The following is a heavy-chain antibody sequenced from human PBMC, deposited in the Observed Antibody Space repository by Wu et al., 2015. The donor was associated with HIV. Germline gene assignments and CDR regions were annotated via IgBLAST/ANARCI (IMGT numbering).Heavy chain of an antibody. V-gene: IGHV1-46*03. CDR1: GYTFTNYY. D-gene: IGHD6-25*01. Sequence: QVQLVQSGAEVKKPGASVKISCKASGYTFTNYYIHWVRQAPGQRLEWMGLIYPPDGSTSYPQNFQGGVTMTRDTSTSTVYMELTSLRFEDTAIYYCTRGQRLIRGAFDIVGPRHNGHRLF. CDR2: IYPPDGST. CDR3: TRGQRLIRGAFDI. J-gene: IGHJ3*02.